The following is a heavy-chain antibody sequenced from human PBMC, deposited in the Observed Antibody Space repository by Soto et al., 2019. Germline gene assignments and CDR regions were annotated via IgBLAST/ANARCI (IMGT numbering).Heavy chain of an antibody. Sequence: ASVKVSCKVSGYTLTELSMHWVRQAPGKGLEWMGGFDPEDGETIYAQKFQGRVTMTEDTSTDTAYMELGSLRSEDTAVYYCATSSITMIVVVTQGSFDYWGQGTLVTVSS. J-gene: IGHJ4*02. CDR1: GYTLTELS. CDR2: FDPEDGET. V-gene: IGHV1-24*01. D-gene: IGHD3-22*01. CDR3: ATSSITMIVVVTQGSFDY.